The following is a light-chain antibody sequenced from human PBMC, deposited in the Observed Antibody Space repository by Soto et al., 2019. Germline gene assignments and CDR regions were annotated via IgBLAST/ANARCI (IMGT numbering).Light chain of an antibody. CDR3: QQYESLTLT. J-gene: IGKJ5*01. CDR1: QDINKN. V-gene: IGKV1-33*01. Sequence: DIHMTQSPSSLSASVGDMVTITCQASQDINKNLIWYQQKPVQAPKLLIYDASDLETGVPSRFSGSGSGTGFTFTISSLKPEDFATYYCQQYESLTLTFGQGTRLEI. CDR2: DAS.